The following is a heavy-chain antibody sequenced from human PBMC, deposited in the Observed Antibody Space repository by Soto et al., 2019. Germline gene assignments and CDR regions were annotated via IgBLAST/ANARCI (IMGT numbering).Heavy chain of an antibody. Sequence: GGSLRLSCTASGFTFGDYAMSWVRQAPGKGLEWVGFIRSKAYGGTTEYAASVKGRFTISRDDSKSIAYLQMNSLKTEDTAVYYCTRGRGGDYDYGMDVWGQGTTVTVSS. CDR1: GFTFGDYA. CDR3: TRGRGGDYDYGMDV. V-gene: IGHV3-49*04. D-gene: IGHD2-21*02. CDR2: IRSKAYGGTT. J-gene: IGHJ6*02.